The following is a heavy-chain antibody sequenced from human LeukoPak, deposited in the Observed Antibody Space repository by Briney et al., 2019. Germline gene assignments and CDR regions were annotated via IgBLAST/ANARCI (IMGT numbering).Heavy chain of an antibody. V-gene: IGHV3-9*01. CDR1: GFTFDDYA. CDR2: ISWNSGSI. J-gene: IGHJ4*02. D-gene: IGHD6-6*01. Sequence: PGRSLRLSCAASGFTFDDYAMHWVRQAPGKGLEWVSGISWNSGSIGYADSVKGRFTISRDSAKNSLYLQMNSLRAEDTAVYYCAKEHEYSSSSGRSDFDYWGQGTLVTVSS. CDR3: AKEHEYSSSSGRSDFDY.